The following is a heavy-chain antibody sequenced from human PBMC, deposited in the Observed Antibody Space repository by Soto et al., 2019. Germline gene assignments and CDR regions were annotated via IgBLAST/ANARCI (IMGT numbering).Heavy chain of an antibody. Sequence: SETLSLTCTVSGGSISSNYWTWIRQPPGKGLEWIGYIYYSGSTNYNPSLKSRVTISVDTSKNQFSLKLSSVTAADTAVYYCARKADATDAFDIWGQGTMVTVSS. CDR3: ARKADATDAFDI. J-gene: IGHJ3*02. CDR1: GGSISSNY. CDR2: IYYSGST. V-gene: IGHV4-59*01.